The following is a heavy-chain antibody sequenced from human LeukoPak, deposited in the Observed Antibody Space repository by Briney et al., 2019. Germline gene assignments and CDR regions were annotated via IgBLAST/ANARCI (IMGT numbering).Heavy chain of an antibody. D-gene: IGHD2-21*02. CDR2: ISGSGGST. J-gene: IGHJ3*02. Sequence: GGSLRLSCAASGFTFSDYYMSWIRQAPGKGLEWVSAISGSGGSTYYADSVKGRFTISRDNSKNTLYLQMNSLRAEDTAVYYCARSTGIVVVTAILSHDAFDIWGQGTMVTVSS. CDR3: ARSTGIVVVTAILSHDAFDI. CDR1: GFTFSDYY. V-gene: IGHV3-23*01.